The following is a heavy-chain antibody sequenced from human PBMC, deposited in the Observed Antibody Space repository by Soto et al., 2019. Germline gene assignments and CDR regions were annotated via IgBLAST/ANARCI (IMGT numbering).Heavy chain of an antibody. V-gene: IGHV3-30-3*01. Sequence: GGSLRLSCAASGFTFSSYAMHWVRQAPGKGLEWVAVISYDGSNKYYADSVKGRFTISRDNSKNTLYLQMNSLRAEDTAVYYCARDRVGIAARPAYYYDYGMDVWGQGTTVTVSS. D-gene: IGHD6-6*01. J-gene: IGHJ6*02. CDR2: ISYDGSNK. CDR3: ARDRVGIAARPAYYYDYGMDV. CDR1: GFTFSSYA.